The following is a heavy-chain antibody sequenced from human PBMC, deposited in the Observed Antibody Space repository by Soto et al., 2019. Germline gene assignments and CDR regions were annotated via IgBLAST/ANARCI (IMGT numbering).Heavy chain of an antibody. CDR1: GYSFTSYW. J-gene: IGHJ4*02. CDR2: IYPGDSDT. D-gene: IGHD1-7*01. Sequence: GESLKISCKGSGYSFTSYWIGWVRQMPGKGLEWMGIIYPGDSDTRYSPSFQGQVTISADKSISTAYLQWSSLKASDTAMYYCARGKKNYDGPVLFDYWGQGTLVTVSS. CDR3: ARGKKNYDGPVLFDY. V-gene: IGHV5-51*01.